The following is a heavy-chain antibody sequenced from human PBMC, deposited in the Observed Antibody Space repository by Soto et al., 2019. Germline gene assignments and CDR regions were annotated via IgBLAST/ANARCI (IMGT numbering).Heavy chain of an antibody. CDR1: GFTFSSYA. CDR3: AKKREYYYSSGYYSSLDY. V-gene: IGHV3-23*01. D-gene: IGHD3-22*01. CDR2: ISGSGGST. J-gene: IGHJ4*02. Sequence: EVQLLESGGGLVQPGGSLRLSCEASGFTFSSYAMSWVRQAPGKGLEWVSAISGSGGSTYYADSVKGRFTISRDNSKNTLYLQINSLRAEDTAVSYCAKKREYYYSSGYYSSLDYWGQGTLVTVSS.